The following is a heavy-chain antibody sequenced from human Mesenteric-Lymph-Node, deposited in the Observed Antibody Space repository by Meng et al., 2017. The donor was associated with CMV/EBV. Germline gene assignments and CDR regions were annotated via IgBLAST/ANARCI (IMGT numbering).Heavy chain of an antibody. J-gene: IGHJ6*02. CDR3: ARDHWVAGYYYGMDV. CDR1: GFTFSSYA. CDR2: ISGSGGST. Sequence: GSLRLSCAASGFTFSSYAMSWVRQAPGKGLEWVSAISGSGGSTYYADSVKGRFTISRDNSKNTLYLQMDSLRAEDTAVYYCARDHWVAGYYYGMDVWGQGTTVTVSS. V-gene: IGHV3-23*01. D-gene: IGHD6-19*01.